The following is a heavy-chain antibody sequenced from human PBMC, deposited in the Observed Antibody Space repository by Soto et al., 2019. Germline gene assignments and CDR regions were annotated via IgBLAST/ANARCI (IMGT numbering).Heavy chain of an antibody. V-gene: IGHV1-2*04. CDR3: ARDQSGHDIYGMDV. CDR2: INPNSGGT. Sequence: ASVKVSCKASGYTFTGYYMHWVRQAPGQGLEWMGWINPNSGGTNYAQKFQGWDTMTRDTSISTAYMELSRLRSDDTAVYYCARDQSGHDIYGMDVWGQGTTVTVSS. D-gene: IGHD3-3*01. CDR1: GYTFTGYY. J-gene: IGHJ6*02.